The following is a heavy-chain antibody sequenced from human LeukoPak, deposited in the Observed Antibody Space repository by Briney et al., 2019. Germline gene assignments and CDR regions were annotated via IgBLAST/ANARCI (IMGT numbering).Heavy chain of an antibody. CDR2: ISAYNGNT. Sequence: SVKVSCKASGYTFTSYGISWVRQAPGQGLEWMGWISAYNGNTNYAQKLQGRVTMTTDTSTSTAYMELRSLRSDDTAVYYCARVVRFSDPKGYCSGGSCYPTSYCYYYYMDVWGKGTTVTVSS. J-gene: IGHJ6*03. V-gene: IGHV1-18*01. CDR3: ARVVRFSDPKGYCSGGSCYPTSYCYYYYMDV. CDR1: GYTFTSYG. D-gene: IGHD2-15*01.